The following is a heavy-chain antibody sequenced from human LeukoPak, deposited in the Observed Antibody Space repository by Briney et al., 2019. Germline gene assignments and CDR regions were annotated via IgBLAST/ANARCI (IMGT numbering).Heavy chain of an antibody. Sequence: PGGSLRLSCAASGFTFCSYAMSWVRQAPGKGLEWVSGISGSGGSTYYADSAKGRFTISRDNSKNTLYLQMNSLRAEDTAVYYCAKPLWFGASYSKPFDYWGQGTLVTVSS. CDR3: AKPLWFGASYSKPFDY. J-gene: IGHJ4*02. D-gene: IGHD3-10*01. V-gene: IGHV3-23*01. CDR2: ISGSGGST. CDR1: GFTFCSYA.